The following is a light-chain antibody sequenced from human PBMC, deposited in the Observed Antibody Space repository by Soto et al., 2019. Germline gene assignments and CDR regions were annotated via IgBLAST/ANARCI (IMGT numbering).Light chain of an antibody. V-gene: IGKV3-20*01. J-gene: IGKJ1*01. CDR1: QSVRNY. CDR2: DAS. Sequence: EIVLTQSPATVSLSPGETATLSCRASQSVRNYLAWYQQKPGQAPRLLIYDASNRATGIPDRFSGSGSGTDFTLTISRLEPEDFAVYYCQQYGSSGTFGQGTKVDIK. CDR3: QQYGSSGT.